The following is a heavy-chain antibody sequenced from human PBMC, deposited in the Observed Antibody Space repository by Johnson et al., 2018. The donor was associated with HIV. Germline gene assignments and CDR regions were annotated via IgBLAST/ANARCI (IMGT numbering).Heavy chain of an antibody. D-gene: IGHD2-15*01. CDR3: AKVGVGGYSADGAFDI. J-gene: IGHJ3*02. CDR2: ISYDGSDK. V-gene: IGHV3-30*04. Sequence: QVQLVESGGGLVQPGGSLRLSCAASGITFSDYAMHWVRQAPGKGLEWVAVISYDGSDKYYVDSVKGRFTISRDNAKKSLYLQMNSLRAEDTAVYYCAKVGVGGYSADGAFDIWGQGTMVNVSS. CDR1: GITFSDYA.